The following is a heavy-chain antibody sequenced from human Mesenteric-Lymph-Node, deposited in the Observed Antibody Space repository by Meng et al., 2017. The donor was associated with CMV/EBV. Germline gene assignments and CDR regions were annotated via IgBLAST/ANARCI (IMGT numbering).Heavy chain of an antibody. J-gene: IGHJ4*02. CDR3: ARSSGYSGYDSGDY. D-gene: IGHD5-12*01. CDR2: ISYDGSNK. Sequence: SCAASGFTFSSYAMHWVRQAPGKGLEWVAVISYDGSNKYYADSVKGRFTISRDNSKNTLYLQMNSLRAEDTAVYYCARSSGYSGYDSGDYWGQGTLVTVSS. V-gene: IGHV3-30-3*01. CDR1: GFTFSSYA.